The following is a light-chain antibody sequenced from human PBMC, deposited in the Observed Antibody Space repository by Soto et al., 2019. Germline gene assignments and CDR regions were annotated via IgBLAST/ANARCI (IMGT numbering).Light chain of an antibody. CDR3: QQYNIWPPWT. CDR1: QSVSNN. CDR2: GAS. V-gene: IGKV3-15*01. Sequence: EVVMTQSPATLSASPGERATLSCRASQSVSNNLAWYQQNPGQAPRLLIYGASTRATGIPARFSGRGSGTEFTLTISSLQSEDFGLYYCQQYNIWPPWTFGQGTRVDIK. J-gene: IGKJ1*01.